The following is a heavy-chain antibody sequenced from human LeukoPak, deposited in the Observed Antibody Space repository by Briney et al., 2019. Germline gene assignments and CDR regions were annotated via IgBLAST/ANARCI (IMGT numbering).Heavy chain of an antibody. CDR2: ISSSSSTI. D-gene: IGHD1-7*01. Sequence: PGGSLRLSCAASGFTFSSYSMNWVRQAPGKGLEWVSYISSSSSTIYYADSVKGRFTISRDNAKNSLYLQMNSLRAEDTAVFYRARGRDRTHYWGQGTLVTVSS. J-gene: IGHJ4*02. CDR3: ARGRDRTHY. CDR1: GFTFSSYS. V-gene: IGHV3-48*01.